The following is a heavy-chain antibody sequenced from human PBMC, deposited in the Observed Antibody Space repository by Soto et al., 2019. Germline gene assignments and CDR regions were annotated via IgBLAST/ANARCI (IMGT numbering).Heavy chain of an antibody. Sequence: SSETLSLTCTVSGGSISSYYWSWIRQPPGKGLEWIAYIYYTGSTNYNPSLKSRVTISVDTSKNQFSLKLSSVTAADTALYYCARSRSRKYSSSSFDYWGQGTLVTVSS. V-gene: IGHV4-59*08. D-gene: IGHD6-6*01. CDR2: IYYTGST. J-gene: IGHJ4*02. CDR3: ARSRSRKYSSSSFDY. CDR1: GGSISSYY.